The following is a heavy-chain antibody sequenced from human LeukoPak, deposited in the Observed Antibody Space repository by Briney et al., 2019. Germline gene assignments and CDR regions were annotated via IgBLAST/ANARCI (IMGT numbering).Heavy chain of an antibody. CDR1: GGTFSSYA. CDR3: ARWTYDSSGYYPQGFDY. V-gene: IGHV1-69*04. CDR2: IIPILGIA. D-gene: IGHD3-22*01. J-gene: IGHJ4*02. Sequence: SVKVSCKASGGTFSSYAISWVRQAPGQGLEWMGRIIPILGIANYAQKFPGRVTITADKSTSTAYMELSSLRSEDTAVYYCARWTYDSSGYYPQGFDYWGQGTLVTVSS.